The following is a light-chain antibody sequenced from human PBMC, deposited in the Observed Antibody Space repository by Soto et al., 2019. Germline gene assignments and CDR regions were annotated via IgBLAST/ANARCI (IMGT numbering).Light chain of an antibody. Sequence: IQLTQSPSFLSASVGDRVTMTCRASQGISNYLAWYQQKPGKAPKLLIYAASTLQSGVPSRFSGSGSGTEFTLTISSLQPEDFATYYCHQLNSYPLTFAGGTKVEIK. CDR3: HQLNSYPLT. V-gene: IGKV1-9*01. CDR2: AAS. CDR1: QGISNY. J-gene: IGKJ4*01.